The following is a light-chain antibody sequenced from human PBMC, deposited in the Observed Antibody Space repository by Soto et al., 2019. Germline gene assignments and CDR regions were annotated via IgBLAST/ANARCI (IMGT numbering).Light chain of an antibody. CDR2: GIS. Sequence: EVVMTQSPATLSVSPGERATLSYRASQSVNNNYLAWYQQKPGQAPRLLIYGISARASGVPARFSGSGSGTEFTLTIDSLQSEDFAVYYCQQYTNWPITFGQGTRLEIK. CDR3: QQYTNWPIT. J-gene: IGKJ5*01. CDR1: QSVNNN. V-gene: IGKV3-15*01.